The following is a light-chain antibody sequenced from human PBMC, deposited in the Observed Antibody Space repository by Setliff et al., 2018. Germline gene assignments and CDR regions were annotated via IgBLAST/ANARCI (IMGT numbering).Light chain of an antibody. Sequence: QSALTQPASVSGSPGQSITISCSGTSNDVGSYDLVSWYQQHPGKATKLIIYGVSDRPSGVSSRFSGSKSGNTASLTISGLQTEDEADYYCNAYTAGTTYVFGTGTKVTVL. CDR1: SNDVGSYDL. J-gene: IGLJ1*01. CDR2: GVS. V-gene: IGLV2-14*03. CDR3: NAYTAGTTYV.